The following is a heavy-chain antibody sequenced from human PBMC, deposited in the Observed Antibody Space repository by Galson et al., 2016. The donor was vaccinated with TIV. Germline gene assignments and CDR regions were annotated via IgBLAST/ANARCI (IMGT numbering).Heavy chain of an antibody. CDR2: TKSDGST. D-gene: IGHD2-15*01. Sequence: SLRLSCAASGFIVTDNYISWVRQAPGKGLEWVSVTKSDGSTAYADPVKGRFTISRDNSRNTLYLQMNSLRVEDTAVYCCARDRVVDGTYYYYYFGMDVWGQGTAVTVSS. CDR3: ARDRVVDGTYYYYYFGMDV. V-gene: IGHV3-66*01. J-gene: IGHJ6*02. CDR1: GFIVTDNY.